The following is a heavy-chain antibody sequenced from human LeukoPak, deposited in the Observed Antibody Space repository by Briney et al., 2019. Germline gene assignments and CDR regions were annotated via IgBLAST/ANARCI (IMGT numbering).Heavy chain of an antibody. CDR2: INPSGGST. V-gene: IGHV1-46*01. J-gene: IGHJ4*02. Sequence: GASVKVSCKASGYTFTSYYIHWVRQAPGQGLEWMGIINPSGGSTNYAQKFQGRVTMTRDMSTSTVYMELGSLRSDDTAVYYCARADGGYSYGYYFDYWGQGTLVTVSS. CDR3: ARADGGYSYGYYFDY. D-gene: IGHD5-18*01. CDR1: GYTFTSYY.